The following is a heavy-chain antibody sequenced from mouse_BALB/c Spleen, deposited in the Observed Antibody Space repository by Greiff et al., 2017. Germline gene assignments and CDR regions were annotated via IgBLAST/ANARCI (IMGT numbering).Heavy chain of an antibody. CDR2: IDPENGNT. Sequence: VQLKESGAELVRPGALVKLSCKASGFNIKDYYMHWVKQRPEQGLEWIGWIDPENGNTIYDPKFQGKASITADTSSNTAYLQLSSLTSEDTAVYYCARSQYGNFYFDYWGQGTTLTVSS. CDR1: GFNIKDYY. V-gene: IGHV14-1*02. D-gene: IGHD2-10*02. CDR3: ARSQYGNFYFDY. J-gene: IGHJ2*01.